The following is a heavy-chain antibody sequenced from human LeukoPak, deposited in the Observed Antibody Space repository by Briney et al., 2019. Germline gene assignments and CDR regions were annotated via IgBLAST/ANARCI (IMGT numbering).Heavy chain of an antibody. CDR1: GFTFSSYA. D-gene: IGHD6-19*01. Sequence: PGGSLSLSRAVSGFTFSSYAMSWVRQAPGKGLEWVSAISGCGGSTYSADSVTGRFTTSRANSKNTLYMQMNSLRAEYTAVYYCAKGDSSGWYLIDYWGQGPLVTVSS. CDR3: AKGDSSGWYLIDY. J-gene: IGHJ4*02. V-gene: IGHV3-23*01. CDR2: ISGCGGST.